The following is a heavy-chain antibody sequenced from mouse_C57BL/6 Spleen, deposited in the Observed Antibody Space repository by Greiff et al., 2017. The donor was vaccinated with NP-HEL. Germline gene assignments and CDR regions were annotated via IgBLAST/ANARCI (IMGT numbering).Heavy chain of an antibody. CDR1: GYTFTSYW. V-gene: IGHV1-69*01. Sequence: QVQLQQPGAELVMPGASVKLSCKASGYTFTSYWMHWVKQRPGQGLEWIGVIDPSDSYTNYNQKFKGKSTLTVDKSSSTAYMQLSSLTSEDSAVYYCARWGGYAMDYWGQGTSVTVSS. CDR2: IDPSDSYT. J-gene: IGHJ4*01. D-gene: IGHD1-1*02. CDR3: ARWGGYAMDY.